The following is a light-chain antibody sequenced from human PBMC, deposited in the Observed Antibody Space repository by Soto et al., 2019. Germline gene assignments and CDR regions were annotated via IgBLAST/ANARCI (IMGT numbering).Light chain of an antibody. Sequence: EIVMTQSPATLSVSPGERATLSCRASQSVTSNFAWYQQKPGKAPRLLIYDASTRATGIPARFSGSGSGTEFTLTISSLQSEDFAVYYCQQYNNWTPWTFGRGTKVEIK. CDR2: DAS. J-gene: IGKJ1*01. V-gene: IGKV3-15*01. CDR1: QSVTSN. CDR3: QQYNNWTPWT.